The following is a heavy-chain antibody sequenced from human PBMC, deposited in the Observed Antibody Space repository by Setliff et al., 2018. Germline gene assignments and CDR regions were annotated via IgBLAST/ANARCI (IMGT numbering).Heavy chain of an antibody. V-gene: IGHV4-31*11. CDR1: GGSFSGYY. CDR2: IYYSGST. J-gene: IGHJ4*02. D-gene: IGHD1-26*01. CDR3: ARAYSGSQYHYYFEF. Sequence: KPSETLSLTCAVYGGSFSGYYWSWIRQHPGKGLEWIGYIYYSGSTYYNPSLKSRVTISVDTSKNQLSLKLSSVTAADAAVYYCARAYSGSQYHYYFEFWGQGTLVTAPQ.